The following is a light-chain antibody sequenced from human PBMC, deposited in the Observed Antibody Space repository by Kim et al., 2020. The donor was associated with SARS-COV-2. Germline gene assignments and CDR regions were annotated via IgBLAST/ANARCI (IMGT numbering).Light chain of an antibody. CDR2: EDI. V-gene: IGLV6-57*03. Sequence: TATHSSTHGSGLIASDYVQWYQQRPGSAPTTIIYEDIQRPSGVPDRFSGSIDRSSNSASLTISGLKTEDEADYYCQSFDANTHVFGGGTQLTVL. CDR3: QSFDANTHV. J-gene: IGLJ3*02. CDR1: SGLIASDY.